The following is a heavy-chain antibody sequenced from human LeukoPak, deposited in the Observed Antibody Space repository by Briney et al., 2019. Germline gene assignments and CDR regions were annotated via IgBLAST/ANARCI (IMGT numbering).Heavy chain of an antibody. CDR3: ARVERITIFGVVISGNWFDP. CDR1: GGSISSGSYY. CDR2: INHSGST. J-gene: IGHJ5*02. Sequence: PSETLSLTCTVSGGSISSGSYYWSWIRQPPGKGLEWIGEINHSGSTNYNPSLKSRVTISVDTSKNQFSLKLSSVTAADTAVYYCARVERITIFGVVISGNWFDPWGQGTLVTVSS. D-gene: IGHD3-3*01. V-gene: IGHV4-39*07.